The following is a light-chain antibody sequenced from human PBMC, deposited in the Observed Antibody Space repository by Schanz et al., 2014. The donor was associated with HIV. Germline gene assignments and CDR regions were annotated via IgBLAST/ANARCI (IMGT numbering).Light chain of an antibody. CDR3: SSYTSSSSVV. V-gene: IGLV2-14*03. CDR1: SNDVGGYNF. Sequence: QSALTQPPSASGSPGQSVTISCTGTSNDVGGYNFVSWYQQHPGKAPKLIIYDVSNRPSGVSNRFSGSKSGNTASLTISGLQAEDEADYYCSSYTSSSSVVFGGGTKLTVL. CDR2: DVS. J-gene: IGLJ2*01.